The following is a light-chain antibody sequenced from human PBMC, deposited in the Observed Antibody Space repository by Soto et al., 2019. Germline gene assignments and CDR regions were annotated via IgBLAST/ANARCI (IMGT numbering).Light chain of an antibody. CDR2: GAS. CDR3: QQYRSSPWT. V-gene: IGKV3-20*01. Sequence: EIVLTHSPGTLSLCPWEIATLSCRASQSVSSSYLAWYQQERGQAPRLLIYGASNRATGIPDRFSGSGSGTNFTLTISRLEPEDFAVYYRQQYRSSPWTFGQGTKVDIK. J-gene: IGKJ1*01. CDR1: QSVSSSY.